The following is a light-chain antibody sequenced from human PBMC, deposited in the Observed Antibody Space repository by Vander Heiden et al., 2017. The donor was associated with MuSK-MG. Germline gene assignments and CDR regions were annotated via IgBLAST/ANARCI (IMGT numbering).Light chain of an antibody. Sequence: DIRMTQSPSTLSASLGDRVTITCRASQSLSRWLAWYQQKPGKAPKLLIYQTSNLQRGVPSRFSGSGSGTDFTLTISSLQPDDFATYYCQQDNCFPWSFGQGTKLEMK. V-gene: IGKV1-5*03. J-gene: IGKJ1*01. CDR1: QSLSRW. CDR3: QQDNCFPWS. CDR2: QTS.